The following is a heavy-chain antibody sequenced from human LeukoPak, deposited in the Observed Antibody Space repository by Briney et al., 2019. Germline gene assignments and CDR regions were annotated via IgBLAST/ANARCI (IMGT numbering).Heavy chain of an antibody. V-gene: IGHV3-21*01. CDR1: GFTFSSSTFGSYT. J-gene: IGHJ4*02. CDR2: ISSTGTYI. CDR3: ARDQGLPY. Sequence: GGSLRLSCATSGFTFSSSTFGSYTMNWVRQAPGKGLEWVSSISSTGTYIYYTDSVKGRFTISRDIANSLLYLQMNSLRAEDTAVYYCARDQGLPYWGQGTLVTVSS.